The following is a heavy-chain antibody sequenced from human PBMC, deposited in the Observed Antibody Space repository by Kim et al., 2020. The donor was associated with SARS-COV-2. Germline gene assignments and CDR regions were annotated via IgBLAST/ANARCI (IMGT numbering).Heavy chain of an antibody. V-gene: IGHV4-59*02. CDR1: GDSVATDF. D-gene: IGHD1-1*01. Sequence: SETLSLTCTVSGDSVATDFWTWVRQAPGKGLDWIGYVSYSGGTSYNPSLRGRLAISVDASRTHVSLKLNSVTSADTAVYYCTRAHPLAPRGYGMDVWGQGTSVIVSS. J-gene: IGHJ6*02. CDR2: VSYSGGT. CDR3: TRAHPLAPRGYGMDV.